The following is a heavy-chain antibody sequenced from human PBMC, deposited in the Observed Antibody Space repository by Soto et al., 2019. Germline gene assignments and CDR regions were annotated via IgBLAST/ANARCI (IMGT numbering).Heavy chain of an antibody. CDR1: GDSVSSNSAA. CDR2: TYYRSKWYN. CDR3: ARDFVLGNVDPFDY. V-gene: IGHV6-1*01. Sequence: SQTLSITCVISGDSVSSNSAAWNWIRQSPSRGLEWLGRTYYRSKWYNDYAVSVKSRITINPDTSKNQFSLQLNSVTPEDTAVYYCARDFVLGNVDPFDYWGQGTLVTVSS. D-gene: IGHD1-1*01. J-gene: IGHJ4*02.